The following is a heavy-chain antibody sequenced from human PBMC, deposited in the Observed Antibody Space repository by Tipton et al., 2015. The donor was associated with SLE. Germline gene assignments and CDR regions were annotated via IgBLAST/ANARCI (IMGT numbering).Heavy chain of an antibody. CDR3: ARAGSPGDAFDI. Sequence: TLSLTCTVSGGSISSYYWSWIRQPPGKGLEWIGYIYYSGSTNYNPSLKSRVTISADTSKNQFSLKLSSVTAADTAVYYCARAGSPGDAFDIWGQGTMVTVSS. J-gene: IGHJ3*02. CDR2: IYYSGST. D-gene: IGHD1-1*01. CDR1: GGSISSYY. V-gene: IGHV4-59*01.